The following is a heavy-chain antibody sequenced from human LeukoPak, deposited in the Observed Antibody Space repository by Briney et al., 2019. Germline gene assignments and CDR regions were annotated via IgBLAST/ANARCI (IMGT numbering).Heavy chain of an antibody. J-gene: IGHJ4*02. V-gene: IGHV3-30*02. CDR2: IRYDGSDK. Sequence: GGSLRLSCAASGFTFTNAWMSWVRQAPGKGLEWVAFIRYDGSDKYYADSVKGRFTISRDNSKNTVYLQMNSLRAEDTAVCYCARGYSERGYYYGPLDYWGQGTLVTVSS. D-gene: IGHD3-22*01. CDR1: GFTFTNAW. CDR3: ARGYSERGYYYGPLDY.